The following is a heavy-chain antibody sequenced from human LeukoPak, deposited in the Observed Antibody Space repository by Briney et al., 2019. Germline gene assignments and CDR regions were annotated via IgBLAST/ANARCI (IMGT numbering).Heavy chain of an antibody. V-gene: IGHV3-23*01. CDR2: ISHSGENT. Sequence: PGGSLRLSCAASGFTFSSYAMSWVRQAPGKGLEWVSAISHSGENTFDADSVKGRFTISRDSSKNTLYLQMNSLRVEDTAVYFCAKAGVSYAFEIWGQGTMVTVSS. D-gene: IGHD1-26*01. CDR3: AKAGVSYAFEI. CDR1: GFTFSSYA. J-gene: IGHJ3*02.